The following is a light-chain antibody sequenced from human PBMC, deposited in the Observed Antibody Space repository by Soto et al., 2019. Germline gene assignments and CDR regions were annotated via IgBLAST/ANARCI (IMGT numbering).Light chain of an antibody. CDR1: QTVSNN. V-gene: IGKV3-15*01. J-gene: IGKJ2*01. CDR3: QQYNNWPPYT. CDR2: GAT. Sequence: ETVRTQSPDTLSVSPGERATLSCRASQTVSNNLAWYQQKPGQAPRLLIYGATTRATGIPARFSGSGSGTEFTLTISSLQSEDFAVYYCQQYNNWPPYTFGQGTKLEIK.